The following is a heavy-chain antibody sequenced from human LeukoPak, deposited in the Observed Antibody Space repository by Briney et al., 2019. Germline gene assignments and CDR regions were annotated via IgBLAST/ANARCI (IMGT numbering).Heavy chain of an antibody. CDR2: ISGSGGST. CDR3: AKDTGGRALVPLDY. D-gene: IGHD3-16*01. J-gene: IGHJ4*02. Sequence: GGSLRLSCAASGFTFSSYAMSWVRQAPGKGLEWVAAISGSGGSTYYADSVKGRFTISRDNSKNTLYLQMNSLRAEDTAVYYCAKDTGGRALVPLDYWGQGTLVTVSS. V-gene: IGHV3-23*01. CDR1: GFTFSSYA.